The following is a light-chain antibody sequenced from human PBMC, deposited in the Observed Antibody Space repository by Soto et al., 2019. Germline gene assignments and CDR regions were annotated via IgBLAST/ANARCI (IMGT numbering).Light chain of an antibody. Sequence: DIQMTQSPSSLSASVGDRVTITCRASQSISSYLNWYQQKPGKVPKLLIYAASTLQSGVPSRFSGGGSGTDFTLTISSLQPEDVATYYCQKYNSALFTFGPGTKVDIK. CDR3: QKYNSALFT. CDR1: QSISSY. CDR2: AAS. V-gene: IGKV1-27*01. J-gene: IGKJ3*01.